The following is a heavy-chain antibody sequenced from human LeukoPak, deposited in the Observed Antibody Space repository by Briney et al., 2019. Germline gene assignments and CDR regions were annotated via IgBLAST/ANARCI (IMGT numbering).Heavy chain of an antibody. D-gene: IGHD6-6*01. CDR2: IYYSGST. Sequence: SETLSLTCTVSGDSISSYYWSWIRQPPGMGLEWIGYIYYSGSTNYNPSLKSRVTISVDTSENQFSLKLSSVTAADTAVYYCARQSGYSSSFDYWGQGTLVTVSS. V-gene: IGHV4-59*08. CDR3: ARQSGYSSSFDY. CDR1: GDSISSYY. J-gene: IGHJ4*02.